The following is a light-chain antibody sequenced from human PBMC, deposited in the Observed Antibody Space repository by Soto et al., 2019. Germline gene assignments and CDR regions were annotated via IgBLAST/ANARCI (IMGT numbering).Light chain of an antibody. Sequence: QSALTQPTSASGSPGQSVTISCTGTSSDVGGYNYVSWYQQHPGRPPKLMIYEVTKRPLGVPDRFSGSKSGNTASLTVSGLQAEDEADYYCSSYAGSNNYVFGPGTKLTVL. CDR1: SSDVGGYNY. V-gene: IGLV2-8*01. CDR2: EVT. CDR3: SSYAGSNNYV. J-gene: IGLJ1*01.